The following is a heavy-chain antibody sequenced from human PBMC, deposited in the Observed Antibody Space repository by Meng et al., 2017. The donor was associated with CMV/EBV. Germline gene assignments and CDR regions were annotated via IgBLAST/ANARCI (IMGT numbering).Heavy chain of an antibody. J-gene: IGHJ6*02. V-gene: IGHV4-61*01. D-gene: IGHD3-3*01. CDR3: ARGGLFWSGYYPYYYYGMDV. CDR1: GGSAGSGSYY. CDR2: IKYSGST. Sequence: SETLSPTCTVDGGSAGSGSYYWSWIRQPPGKGLEWIGYIKYSGSTNNNPTLKSRVTISVDTSKNQFSRKLSCVTAADTAVYYCARGGLFWSGYYPYYYYGMDVWGQGTTVTVSS.